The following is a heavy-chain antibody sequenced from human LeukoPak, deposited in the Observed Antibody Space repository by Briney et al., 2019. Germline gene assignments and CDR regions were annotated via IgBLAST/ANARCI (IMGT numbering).Heavy chain of an antibody. J-gene: IGHJ4*02. CDR2: IYYSGST. CDR3: ARSFTDNFFFEN. V-gene: IGHV4-59*08. Sequence: SGTLSLTCTVSGGSISSYYWSWIRQPPGKGLEWIGYIYYSGSTNYNPSLKSRVTISVDTSKNQFSLKLSSVTAADTAVYYCARSFTDNFFFENWGQGTLVTVSS. CDR1: GGSISSYY. D-gene: IGHD1-1*01.